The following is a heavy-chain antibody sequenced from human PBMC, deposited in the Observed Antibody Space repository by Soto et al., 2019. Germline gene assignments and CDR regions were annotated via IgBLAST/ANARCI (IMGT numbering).Heavy chain of an antibody. CDR3: ARSEYSYGLFDY. Sequence: QVHRQRSGPGLVKPSETLSLTCTVSGGPLGSYYWGWIRKPPGKGLEWIGYIYYSGSTTYNPSLKSRVTISVDTSKNQFSLKLSSVTAADTAVYYCARSEYSYGLFDYWGQGTLVTVSS. D-gene: IGHD5-18*01. V-gene: IGHV4-59*01. CDR2: IYYSGST. CDR1: GGPLGSYY. J-gene: IGHJ4*02.